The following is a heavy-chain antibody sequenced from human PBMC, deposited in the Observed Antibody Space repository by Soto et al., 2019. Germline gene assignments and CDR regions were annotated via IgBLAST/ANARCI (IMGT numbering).Heavy chain of an antibody. CDR1: GGSFSGYY. J-gene: IGHJ4*02. CDR3: ARDDYDYIWGSYRYTS. D-gene: IGHD3-16*02. Sequence: PLETLSLTCAVYGGSFSGYYWSWIRQPPGKGLEWIGEINHSGSTNYNPSLKSRVTISVDTSKNQFSLKLSSVTAADTVVYYCARDDYDYIWGSYRYTSWGQGTLVTVSS. CDR2: INHSGST. V-gene: IGHV4-34*01.